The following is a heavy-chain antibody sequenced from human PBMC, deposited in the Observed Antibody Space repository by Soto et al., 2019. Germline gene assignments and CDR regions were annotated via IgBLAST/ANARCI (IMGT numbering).Heavy chain of an antibody. Sequence: QVQLVQSGAEVEKPGASVKVSCKASGYTFTNYAVHWVRQAPGQRLEWRGWINAGNGNTRYSQKFQGRVTITRDTSARTAYMELSSLRSEDTAVYYCARGHLAVVPVASWYYYMDVWGKGTTVTVSS. CDR1: GYTFTNYA. CDR2: INAGNGNT. J-gene: IGHJ6*03. CDR3: ARGHLAVVPVASWYYYMDV. D-gene: IGHD2-2*01. V-gene: IGHV1-3*01.